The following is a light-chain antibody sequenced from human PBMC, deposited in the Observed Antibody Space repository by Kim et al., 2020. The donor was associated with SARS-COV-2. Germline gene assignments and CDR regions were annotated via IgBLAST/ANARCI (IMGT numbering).Light chain of an antibody. V-gene: IGKV1-17*01. J-gene: IGKJ1*01. Sequence: ASVGDTVTITCRTSQDIRNDLGWYQQTPGRAPKRLIYGASSLESGAPSRFSGSGPGTEFTLTISSLQPEDFASYFCLQHYSEPWAFGQGTKVDIK. CDR2: GAS. CDR3: LQHYSEPWA. CDR1: QDIRND.